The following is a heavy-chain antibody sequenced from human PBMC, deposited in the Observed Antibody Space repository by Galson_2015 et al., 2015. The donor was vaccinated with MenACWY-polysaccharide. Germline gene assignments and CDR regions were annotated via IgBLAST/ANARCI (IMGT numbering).Heavy chain of an antibody. D-gene: IGHD5-12*01. CDR3: ARDNMVAGAVDI. CDR2: ISISSSTI. Sequence: SLRLSCAVSNVTLRTYAMSWVRQPPGKGLEWVSYISISSSTIYYADSVKGRFTISRDNAKNSLYLQMNSLRDEDTAVYYCARDNMVAGAVDIWGQGMMVTVSS. J-gene: IGHJ3*02. V-gene: IGHV3-48*02. CDR1: NVTLRTYA.